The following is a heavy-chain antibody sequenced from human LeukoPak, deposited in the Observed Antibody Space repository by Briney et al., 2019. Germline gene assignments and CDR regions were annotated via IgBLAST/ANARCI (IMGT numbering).Heavy chain of an antibody. Sequence: GGSLRLSCAASGFTFSSYAMHWVRQAPGKGLEWVAVISYDGNNQYYADSLKGRLTISRDNSKNTLYLEMNSLRAEDTAVYYCAKCRIIAAAFGFFDYWGQGTLVTVSS. CDR2: ISYDGNNQ. D-gene: IGHD2-15*01. CDR3: AKCRIIAAAFGFFDY. V-gene: IGHV3-30*18. J-gene: IGHJ4*02. CDR1: GFTFSSYA.